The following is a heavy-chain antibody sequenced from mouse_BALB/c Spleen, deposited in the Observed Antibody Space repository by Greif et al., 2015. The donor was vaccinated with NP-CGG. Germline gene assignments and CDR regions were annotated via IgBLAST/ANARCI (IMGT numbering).Heavy chain of an antibody. D-gene: IGHD2-1*01. J-gene: IGHJ1*01. CDR3: ARFYGNYRYFDV. CDR1: GYSITSDYA. Sequence: VQLKQSGPGLVKPSQSLSLTCTVTGYSITSDYAWNWIRQFPGNKLEWMGYISYSGSTSYNPSLKSRISITRDTSKNQFFLQLNSVTTEDTATYYCARFYGNYRYFDVWGAGTTVTVSS. V-gene: IGHV3-2*02. CDR2: ISYSGST.